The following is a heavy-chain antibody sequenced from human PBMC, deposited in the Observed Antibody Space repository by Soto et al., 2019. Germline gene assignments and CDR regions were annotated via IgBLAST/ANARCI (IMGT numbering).Heavy chain of an antibody. CDR3: VRTEARITIFGVAEYGMDV. CDR2: IDWDDDK. CDR1: GFSLSTSGMR. D-gene: IGHD3-3*01. J-gene: IGHJ6*02. V-gene: IGHV2-70*04. Sequence: SGPTLVNRTQTLTLTCTFSGFSLSTSGMRVSWIRQPPVKALEWLARIDWDDDKFYSTSLKTRLTISKDTSKNQVVLTMTNMDPVDTAPYYCVRTEARITIFGVAEYGMDVWGQGTTVTVSS.